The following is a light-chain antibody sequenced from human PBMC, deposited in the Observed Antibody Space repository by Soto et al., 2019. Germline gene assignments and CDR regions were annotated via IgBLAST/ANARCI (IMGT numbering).Light chain of an antibody. CDR1: SSDVGGYNY. CDR2: DVS. CDR3: SSYTSSSALVV. V-gene: IGLV2-14*01. Sequence: QSALTQPASVSGSPGQSITISCTGTSSDVGGYNYVSWYQQHPGKAPKLMIYDVSNRPSGVSNRFSGSKSGNTASLTISGLPAEYEADYYCSSYTSSSALVVFGGGTKLTVL. J-gene: IGLJ3*02.